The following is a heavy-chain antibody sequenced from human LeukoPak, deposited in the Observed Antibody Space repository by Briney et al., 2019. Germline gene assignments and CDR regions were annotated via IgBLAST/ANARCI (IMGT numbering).Heavy chain of an antibody. CDR1: GGSFSGYY. CDR3: ARTLDTSGYYRNFDY. J-gene: IGHJ4*02. V-gene: IGHV4-34*01. D-gene: IGHD3-22*01. Sequence: SETLSLTCAVYGGSFSGYYWSWIRQPPGKGLEWIGEINHSGGTNYNPSLKSRVTISVDTSQIQFSLKLSSVTAADTAVYYCARTLDTSGYYRNFDYWGQGTLVTVSS. CDR2: INHSGGT.